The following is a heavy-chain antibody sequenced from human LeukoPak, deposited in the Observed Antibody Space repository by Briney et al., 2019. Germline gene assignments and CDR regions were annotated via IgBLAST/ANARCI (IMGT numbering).Heavy chain of an antibody. CDR1: GFTFSSYG. V-gene: IGHV3-30*03. CDR3: ARLSVAFSPQFSGNFFVDYFDY. D-gene: IGHD1-26*01. CDR2: ISYDGSNK. J-gene: IGHJ4*02. Sequence: GGSLRLSCAASGFTFSSYGMHWVRQAPGKGLEWVAVISYDGSNKYYADSVKGRFTISRDNSKNTVYLHMNSLRAEDTAVYYCARLSVAFSPQFSGNFFVDYFDYWGQGTLVTVSS.